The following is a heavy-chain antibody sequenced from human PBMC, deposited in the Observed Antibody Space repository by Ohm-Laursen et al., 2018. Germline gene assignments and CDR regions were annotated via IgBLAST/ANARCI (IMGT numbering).Heavy chain of an antibody. CDR2: ISSSGTTI. Sequence: SLRLSCAASKFTFRTYEMNWVRQAPGKGLEWVSYISSSGTTIYYADSVKGRFTISRDNSKNTLYLQMNSLRAEDTAVYYCAKSHPTSGSYGYWGQGTLVTVSS. V-gene: IGHV3-48*03. CDR3: AKSHPTSGSYGY. J-gene: IGHJ4*02. D-gene: IGHD1-26*01. CDR1: KFTFRTYE.